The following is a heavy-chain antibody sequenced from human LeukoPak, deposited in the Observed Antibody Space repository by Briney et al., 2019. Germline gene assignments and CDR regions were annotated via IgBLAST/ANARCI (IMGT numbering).Heavy chain of an antibody. D-gene: IGHD2/OR15-2a*01. Sequence: SETLSLTCTVSGGSINSGSYYWGWIRRPPGKGLEWIGTTYHSGTSYYNPSLKSRVTISVDTSKNQLFLKVNSVTAADTAEYNCACSAQYSYYYSMDVWGKGTTVTVSS. CDR2: TYHSGTS. V-gene: IGHV4-39*07. CDR3: ACSAQYSYYYSMDV. CDR1: GGSINSGSYY. J-gene: IGHJ6*03.